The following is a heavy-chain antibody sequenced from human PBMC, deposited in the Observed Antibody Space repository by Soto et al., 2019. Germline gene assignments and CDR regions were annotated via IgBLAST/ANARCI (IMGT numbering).Heavy chain of an antibody. V-gene: IGHV3-33*01. CDR2: IWYDGSNK. J-gene: IGHJ3*02. CDR1: GFTFSSYG. CDR3: ARESPLLDAFDI. Sequence: PGGSLRLSCAASGFTFSSYGMHWVRQAPGKGLEWVAVIWYDGSNKYYADSVKGRFTISRDNSKNTLYLQMNSLRAEDTAVYYCARESPLLDAFDIWGQGTMVTVSS.